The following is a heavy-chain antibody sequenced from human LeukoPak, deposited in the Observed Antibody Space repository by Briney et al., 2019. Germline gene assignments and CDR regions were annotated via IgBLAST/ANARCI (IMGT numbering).Heavy chain of an antibody. V-gene: IGHV4-59*13. D-gene: IGHD6-13*01. CDR3: ARVRSSSWKFDY. Sequence: SETLSLTCTVSGGSISSYYWSWIRQPPGKGLEWIGYIYYSGSTNYDPSLKSQVTISVDTSKNQFSLKLSSVTAADTAVYYCARVRSSSWKFDYWGQGTLVTVSS. CDR1: GGSISSYY. CDR2: IYYSGST. J-gene: IGHJ4*02.